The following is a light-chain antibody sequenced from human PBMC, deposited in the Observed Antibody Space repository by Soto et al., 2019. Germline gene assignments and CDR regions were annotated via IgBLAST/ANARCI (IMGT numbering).Light chain of an antibody. CDR1: QTVSSNY. J-gene: IGKJ1*01. V-gene: IGKV3-20*01. CDR2: GVY. CDR3: QQYHSSPPRT. Sequence: IVLTQSPGALSLSPGERVTLACRAIQTVSSNYLAWYQQKPGQAPRLLIYGVYTRAPGIPARFSGSGSGTEFTLTISSLQSEDFAVYYCQQYHSSPPRTFGQGTKVDIK.